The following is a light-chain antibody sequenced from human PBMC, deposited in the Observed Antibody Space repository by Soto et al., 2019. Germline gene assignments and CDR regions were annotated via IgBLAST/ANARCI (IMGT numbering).Light chain of an antibody. Sequence: QSVLTQPPSVSGVPGQRVTISCTGSSSNIGANCDVHWYQQLPGTAPKLLIYGNSNRPSGVPDRFSGSKSGTSASLAITGLQAEDDSDYYCQSYDVSLSVPVFGAVTKLTVL. CDR3: QSYDVSLSVPV. J-gene: IGLJ2*01. CDR1: SSNIGANCD. V-gene: IGLV1-40*01. CDR2: GNS.